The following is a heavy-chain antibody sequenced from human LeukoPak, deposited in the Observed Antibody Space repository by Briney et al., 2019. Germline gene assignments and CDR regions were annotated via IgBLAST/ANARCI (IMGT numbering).Heavy chain of an antibody. J-gene: IGHJ4*02. Sequence: PGGSLTRSCAASGFTFSSYAMSWVRQAPGKGLEWVSAISGSGENTNYADSVKGRFTMSRDNSRNMLYLQMNSLRDEDTAKYYCAKTVSGSYSYQGGDYWGQGTLVTVSS. D-gene: IGHD3-16*02. CDR3: AKTVSGSYSYQGGDY. CDR2: ISGSGENT. CDR1: GFTFSSYA. V-gene: IGHV3-23*01.